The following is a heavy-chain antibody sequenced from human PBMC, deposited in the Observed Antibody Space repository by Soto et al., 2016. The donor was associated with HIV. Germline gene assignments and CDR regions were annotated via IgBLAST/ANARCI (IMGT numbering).Heavy chain of an antibody. Sequence: EVQLVESGGGLVQPGGSLRLSCAVSGFSVSTNYMSWVRQAPGKGLEWVSIIYSGGTTYYTNSVKGRFTISRDNSKNTLYLQMNSLRVEDTAVYYCARDGSPTEWELVGWFDPWGQGTLVTV. J-gene: IGHJ5*02. D-gene: IGHD1-26*01. CDR3: ARDGSPTEWELVGWFDP. CDR2: IYSGGTT. CDR1: GFSVSTNY. V-gene: IGHV3-66*01.